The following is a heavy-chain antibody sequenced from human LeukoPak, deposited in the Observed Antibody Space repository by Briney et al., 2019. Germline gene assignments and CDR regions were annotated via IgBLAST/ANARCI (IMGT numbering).Heavy chain of an antibody. Sequence: LGESLKISCKGSGYSFTNYWISWVRQMPGKGLEWMGIIYPGDSDTTYSPSFQGQVTISADKSINTACLQWRSLKASDTAMYYCARSATSSDWFDPWGQGTLVTVSS. D-gene: IGHD2-15*01. J-gene: IGHJ5*02. CDR1: GYSFTNYW. CDR2: IYPGDSDT. CDR3: ARSATSSDWFDP. V-gene: IGHV5-51*01.